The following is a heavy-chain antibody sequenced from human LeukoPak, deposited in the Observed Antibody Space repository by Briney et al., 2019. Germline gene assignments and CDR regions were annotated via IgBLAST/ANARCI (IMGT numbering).Heavy chain of an antibody. CDR3: ARDMTGSAKDYYGSGSYSFQH. V-gene: IGHV1-69*05. J-gene: IGHJ1*01. Sequence: APVKCSCKASGGTFSSYAISWVRQAPGQGLEWMGGVIPIFGTANYAQKFQGRVTITTDESTSTAYMELSSLRSEDTAVYYCARDMTGSAKDYYGSGSYSFQHWGQGTLVTVSS. CDR1: GGTFSSYA. D-gene: IGHD3-10*01. CDR2: VIPIFGTA.